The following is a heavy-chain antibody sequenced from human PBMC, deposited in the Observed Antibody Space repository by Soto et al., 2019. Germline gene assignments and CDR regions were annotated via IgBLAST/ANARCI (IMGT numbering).Heavy chain of an antibody. CDR2: VSHDGRNA. V-gene: IGHV3-30*03. Sequence: GGSLRLSCAASGFTFSDYAMHWVRQAPGKGLEWGAVVSHDGRNAHYADSVKGRFTISRDSSKNTVSLEMTSLRAEDTAVYYCARGGRQWLAPPLFTSWGRGALVTVPS. J-gene: IGHJ5*02. CDR1: GFTFSDYA. D-gene: IGHD6-19*01. CDR3: ARGGRQWLAPPLFTS.